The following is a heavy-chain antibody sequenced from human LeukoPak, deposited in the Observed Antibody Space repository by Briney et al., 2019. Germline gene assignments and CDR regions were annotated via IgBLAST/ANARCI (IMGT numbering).Heavy chain of an antibody. CDR2: ISWNSGSI. CDR1: GFTFDDYA. Sequence: PGGSLRLSCAASGFTFDDYAMHWVRQAPGKGLEWVSGISWNSGSIGYADSVKGRFTISRDNAKNSLYLQMNSLRAEDTALYYCARESGGDYVHWFDPWGQGTLVIVSS. D-gene: IGHD4-17*01. CDR3: ARESGGDYVHWFDP. J-gene: IGHJ5*02. V-gene: IGHV3-9*01.